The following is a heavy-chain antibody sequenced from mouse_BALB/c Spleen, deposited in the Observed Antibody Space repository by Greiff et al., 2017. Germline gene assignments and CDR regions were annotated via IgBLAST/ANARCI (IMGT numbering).Heavy chain of an antibody. CDR2: ISSGGSYT. CDR3: ARDDDYRFAY. J-gene: IGHJ3*01. CDR1: GFTFSSYA. Sequence: VQLKESGGGLVKPGGSLKLSCAASGFTFSSYAMSWVRQSPEKRLEWVAEISSGGSYTYYPDTVTGRFTISRDNAKNTLYLEMSSLRSEDTAMYYCARDDDYRFAYWGQGTLVTVSA. D-gene: IGHD2-4*01. V-gene: IGHV5-9-4*01.